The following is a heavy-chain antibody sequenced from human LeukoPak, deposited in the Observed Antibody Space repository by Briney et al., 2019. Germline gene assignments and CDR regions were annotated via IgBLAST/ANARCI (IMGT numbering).Heavy chain of an antibody. Sequence: AASVKVSCKASGYTFSNYGIIWVRQAPGQGLEWMGWISAYNGNTKYAQSLQGRVTMTADTSTSTAHMELRSLRFDDTAVYYCARRYSSSWSPHAFDIWGQGTMVTVSS. CDR1: GYTFSNYG. CDR2: ISAYNGNT. V-gene: IGHV1-18*01. D-gene: IGHD6-13*01. J-gene: IGHJ3*02. CDR3: ARRYSSSWSPHAFDI.